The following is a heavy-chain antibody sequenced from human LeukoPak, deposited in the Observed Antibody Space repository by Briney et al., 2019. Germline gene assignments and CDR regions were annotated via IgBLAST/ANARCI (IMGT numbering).Heavy chain of an antibody. CDR1: GGSISSGSYY. D-gene: IGHD3-10*01. Sequence: PSQTLSLTCTVSGGSISSGSYYWSWIRQPAGKGLEWIGRIYTSGSTNYNPSLKSRVTISVDMSRKHFFLDLISVTAADTAVYYCARAVHYSGTSDQYTGGWYYFDFWGQGTRVTVSS. CDR3: ARAVHYSGTSDQYTGGWYYFDF. V-gene: IGHV4-61*02. CDR2: IYTSGST. J-gene: IGHJ4*02.